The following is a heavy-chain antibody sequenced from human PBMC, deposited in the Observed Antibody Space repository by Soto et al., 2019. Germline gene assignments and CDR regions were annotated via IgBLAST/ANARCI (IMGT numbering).Heavy chain of an antibody. CDR3: ARGPRPYYFRSSDGMDV. J-gene: IGHJ6*02. CDR2: IHHSGST. V-gene: IGHV4-38-2*01. D-gene: IGHD3-10*02. Sequence: SETLSLTCAVSGYSISSGYYWGWIRQPPGKGLEWIGSIHHSGSTYYNPSLKSRVTISVDTSKNQFSLRLSSVTAADTAVYYCARGPRPYYFRSSDGMDVWGHRTTVTVSS. CDR1: GYSISSGYY.